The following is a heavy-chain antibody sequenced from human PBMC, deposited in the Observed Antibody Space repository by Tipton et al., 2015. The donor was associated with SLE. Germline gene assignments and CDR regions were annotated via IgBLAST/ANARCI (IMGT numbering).Heavy chain of an antibody. CDR2: IKRKIDGETT. CDR1: GFTFTDAW. CDR3: TTDMKDY. J-gene: IGHJ4*02. D-gene: IGHD3-16*01. Sequence: SLRLSCAASGFTFTDAWMNWVRQAPGKGLEWVGRIKRKIDGETTDYGAPVRGRFTISRDDSKNMLYLQMNSLKTEDTAVYFCTTDMKDYWGQGSQVTVSS. V-gene: IGHV3-15*01.